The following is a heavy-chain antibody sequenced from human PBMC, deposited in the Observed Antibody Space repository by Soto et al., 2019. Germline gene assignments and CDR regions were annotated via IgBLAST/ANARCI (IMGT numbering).Heavy chain of an antibody. CDR1: GGTFSSYA. V-gene: IGHV1-69*06. J-gene: IGHJ6*02. Sequence: QVQLVQSGAEVKKPGSSVKVSCKASGGTFSSYAISWVRQAPGQGLEWMGGIIPIFGTANYAQKFQGRVTITADKYTSTAYMELSSLRSEDPAVYYCASASGSYYYYYYGMDVWGQGTTVTVSS. CDR3: ASASGSYYYYYYGMDV. D-gene: IGHD1-26*01. CDR2: IIPIFGTA.